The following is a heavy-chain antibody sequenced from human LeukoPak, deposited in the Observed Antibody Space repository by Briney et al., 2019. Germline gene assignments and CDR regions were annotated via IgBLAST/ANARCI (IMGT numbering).Heavy chain of an antibody. CDR2: INHSGRT. CDR1: GGSFSVYY. D-gene: IGHD4-23*01. Sequence: PSETLSLTCTVYGGSFSVYYWIWIRQPPGKGLEWIGEINHSGRTNYNPSPKSRVTISVDTSKNEFSLKLSSVTAADTAVYYCARDGGSNNYWFDPWGQGTLVTVSS. J-gene: IGHJ5*02. CDR3: ARDGGSNNYWFDP. V-gene: IGHV4-34*01.